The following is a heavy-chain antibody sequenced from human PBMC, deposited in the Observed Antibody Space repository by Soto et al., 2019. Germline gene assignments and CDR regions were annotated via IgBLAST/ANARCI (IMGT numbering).Heavy chain of an antibody. CDR1: GYTFTRNA. CDR3: ARSETGYSRFDY. Sequence: QVQPVQSGAEVKKPGASVILSCKASGYTFTRNAIHWVRQAPGQRLEWIGKIDAGNGNTKYSQKFQGRVTIARDTSASAVYMELNTLESEDTSIYFCARSETGYSRFDYWGQGTLVTVSS. D-gene: IGHD3-9*01. J-gene: IGHJ4*02. V-gene: IGHV1-3*01. CDR2: IDAGNGNT.